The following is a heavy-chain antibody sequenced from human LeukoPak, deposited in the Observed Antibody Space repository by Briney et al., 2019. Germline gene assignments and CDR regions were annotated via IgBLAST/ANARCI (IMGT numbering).Heavy chain of an antibody. CDR2: ILASGSPT. CDR3: AKDLRPDGVDNFDH. D-gene: IGHD2-8*01. CDR1: RFTFRSYW. J-gene: IGHJ4*02. V-gene: IGHV3-23*01. Sequence: PGGSLRLSCAASRFTFRSYWMSWVRQAPGKGLQWVANILASGSPTYYADSVKGRFIISRDNSKNTVYLQMNSLRVEDTAIYYCAKDLRPDGVDNFDHWGQGILVTVSS.